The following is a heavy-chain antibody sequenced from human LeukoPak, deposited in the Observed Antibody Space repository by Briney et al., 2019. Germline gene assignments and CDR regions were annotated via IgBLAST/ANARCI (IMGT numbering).Heavy chain of an antibody. V-gene: IGHV3-7*01. CDR2: IKQDGSEK. J-gene: IGHJ6*04. CDR3: AELGITMIGGV. CDR1: GFTFSSYW. Sequence: GGSLRLSCAASGFTFSSYWMSWVRQAPGKGLEWVANIKQDGSEKYYVDSVKGRFTISRDNAKNLLYLQMNSLRAEDTAVYYCAELGITMIGGVWGKGTTVTISS. D-gene: IGHD3-10*02.